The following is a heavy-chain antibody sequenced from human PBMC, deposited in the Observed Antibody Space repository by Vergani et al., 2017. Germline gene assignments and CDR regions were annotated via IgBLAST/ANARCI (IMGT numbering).Heavy chain of an antibody. CDR1: GVSVTDYN. CDR2: LSTTGGA. CDR3: AGDTHSWQRADR. J-gene: IGHJ5*02. D-gene: IGHD6-13*01. Sequence: QAQLQESGPGLVKPSETLSLTCHVFGVSVTDYNCNWIRQAPGKGLEWIGSLSTTGGATHASHSPSLKSRVSISVDTSKSQFSLRLTYVTAADSAIYYCAGDTHSWQRADRWGQGLLVSVSS. V-gene: IGHV4-59*02.